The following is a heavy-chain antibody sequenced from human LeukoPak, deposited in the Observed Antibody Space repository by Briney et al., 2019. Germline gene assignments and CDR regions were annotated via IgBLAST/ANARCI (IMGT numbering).Heavy chain of an antibody. Sequence: GGSLRLSCAASGFTFSSYAMTWVRQAPDKGLEWVSAISGSDGSSYYADSVKGRFTISRDDSQNTLYLQMNSLSAEDTAVYYCAKVETSGGANCYALDYWGQGTLVTVSS. V-gene: IGHV3-23*01. J-gene: IGHJ4*02. CDR1: GFTFSSYA. CDR2: ISGSDGSS. D-gene: IGHD2-2*01. CDR3: AKVETSGGANCYALDY.